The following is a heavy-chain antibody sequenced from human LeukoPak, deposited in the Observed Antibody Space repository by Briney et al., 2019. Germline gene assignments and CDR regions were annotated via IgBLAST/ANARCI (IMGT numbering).Heavy chain of an antibody. CDR1: GFTFSRYG. V-gene: IGHV3-30*18. J-gene: IGHJ4*02. Sequence: PGGSLRLSCAASGFTFSRYGMHWVRQAPGKGLEWVAIISYDGGHTYFADPVKGRFTISRDDSKNTLYLQMNSLRAEDSAVYYCAKDISTRVYGELFDYWGQGTLVTVSS. D-gene: IGHD4-17*01. CDR3: AKDISTRVYGELFDY. CDR2: ISYDGGHT.